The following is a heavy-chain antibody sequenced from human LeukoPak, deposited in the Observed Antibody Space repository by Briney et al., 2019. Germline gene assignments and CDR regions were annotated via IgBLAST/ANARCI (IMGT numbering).Heavy chain of an antibody. D-gene: IGHD4-11*01. Sequence: GGSLRLSCAASGFTFNTYAMTWVRQAPGKGLQWVSSINAYGGNTYYVDSVEGRFTISRDNSKNTLYLQMHSLRAEDTAIYYCARGTVTIGYFDYWGQGTLVTVSS. V-gene: IGHV3-23*01. J-gene: IGHJ4*02. CDR3: ARGTVTIGYFDY. CDR2: INAYGGNT. CDR1: GFTFNTYA.